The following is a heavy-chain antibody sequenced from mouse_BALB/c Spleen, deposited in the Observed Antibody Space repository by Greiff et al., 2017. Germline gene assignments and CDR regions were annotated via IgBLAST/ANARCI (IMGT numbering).Heavy chain of an antibody. CDR1: GFTFSSYT. Sequence: EVNVVESGGGLVKPGGSLKLSCAASGFTFSSYTMSWVRQTPEKRLEWVATISSGGSYTYYPDSVKGRFTISRDNAKNTLYLQMSSLKSEDTAMYYCTRESYGSSYDYAMDYWGQGTSVTVSS. V-gene: IGHV5-6-4*01. CDR2: ISSGGSYT. J-gene: IGHJ4*01. D-gene: IGHD1-1*01. CDR3: TRESYGSSYDYAMDY.